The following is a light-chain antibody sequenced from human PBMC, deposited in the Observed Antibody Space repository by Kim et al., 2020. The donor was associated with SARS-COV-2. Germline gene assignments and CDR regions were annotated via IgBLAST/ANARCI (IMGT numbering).Light chain of an antibody. CDR2: DAS. CDR3: WLSYSGTWV. Sequence: QAVVTQEPSLTVSPGGTVTLTCGSSTGAVTSGHYPYWFQQKPGQAPKTLIYDASNKQSWTPARFSGSLLGGKAALTLSGAQPEDEADYYCWLSYSGTWVFGGGTQLTVL. CDR1: TGAVTSGHY. J-gene: IGLJ3*02. V-gene: IGLV7-46*01.